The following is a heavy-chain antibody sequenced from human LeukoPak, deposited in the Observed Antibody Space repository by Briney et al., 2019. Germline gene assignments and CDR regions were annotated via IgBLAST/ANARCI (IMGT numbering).Heavy chain of an antibody. J-gene: IGHJ4*02. CDR2: INQSGST. CDR3: ARIHPWATGGDYFDY. V-gene: IGHV4-34*01. D-gene: IGHD1-14*01. Sequence: SETLSLTRAVYGGSFSGYYWSWIRQPPGKGLEWIGEINQSGSTNYNPSLKSRVTISVDASTNQFSLKLSSVTAADTAVYYCARIHPWATGGDYFDYWGRGTLVTVSS. CDR1: GGSFSGYY.